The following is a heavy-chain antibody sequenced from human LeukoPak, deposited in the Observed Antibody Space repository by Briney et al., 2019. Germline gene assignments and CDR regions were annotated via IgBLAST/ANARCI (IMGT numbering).Heavy chain of an antibody. CDR3: ARAVENWFDP. V-gene: IGHV1-69*04. J-gene: IGHJ5*02. Sequence: ASVKVSCKASGGTFSSYAISWVRQAPGQGLEWMGRIIPILGIANYAQKFQGRVTITADKSTSTAYIELSSLRSEDTAVYYCARAVENWFDPWGQGTLVTVSS. CDR2: IIPILGIA. CDR1: GGTFSSYA. D-gene: IGHD4-23*01.